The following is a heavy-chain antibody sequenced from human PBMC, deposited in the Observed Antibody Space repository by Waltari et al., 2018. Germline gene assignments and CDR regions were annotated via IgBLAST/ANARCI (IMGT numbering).Heavy chain of an antibody. CDR2: IYTSGST. Sequence: QVQLQESGPGLVKPSQTLSLTCTVSGGSISSGSYYWSWIRQPAGKGLEWIGYIYTSGSTNYNPSLKSRVTISVDTSKNQFSLKLSSVTAADTAVYYCARFEGVAKMWAAAGTFNAFDIWGQGTMVTVSS. V-gene: IGHV4-61*09. J-gene: IGHJ3*02. D-gene: IGHD6-13*01. CDR3: ARFEGVAKMWAAAGTFNAFDI. CDR1: GGSISSGSYY.